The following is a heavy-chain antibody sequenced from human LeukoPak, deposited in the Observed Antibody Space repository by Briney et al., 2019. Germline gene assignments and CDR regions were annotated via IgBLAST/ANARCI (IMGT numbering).Heavy chain of an antibody. CDR1: GGSIRSYY. CDR2: IYHSGST. D-gene: IGHD3-3*01. V-gene: IGHV4-4*07. Sequence: PSETLSLTCTVSGGSIRSYYWSWIRQPAGKGLEWIGHIYHSGSTNDNPSLKSRVTMSVDTPKNQFSLKLRSVTAADTAVYYCAGGGITIFGVVINDAFDIGGEGTIVTASS. J-gene: IGHJ3*02. CDR3: AGGGITIFGVVINDAFDI.